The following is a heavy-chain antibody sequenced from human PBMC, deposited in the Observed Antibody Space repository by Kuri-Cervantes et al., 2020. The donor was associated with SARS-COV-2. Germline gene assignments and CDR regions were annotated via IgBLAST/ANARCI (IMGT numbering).Heavy chain of an antibody. J-gene: IGHJ6*03. D-gene: IGHD2-2*01. CDR3: ARTLVVPAAMLGYYYYYMDV. CDR2: INHSGST. CDR1: GGSFSGYY. Sequence: ESLKISCAVYGGSFSGYYWSWIRQPPGKGLEWIGEINHSGSTNYNPSLKSRVTISVDTSKNQFSLKLSSVTAADTAVYYCARTLVVPAAMLGYYYYYMDVWGKGTTVTVSS. V-gene: IGHV4-34*01.